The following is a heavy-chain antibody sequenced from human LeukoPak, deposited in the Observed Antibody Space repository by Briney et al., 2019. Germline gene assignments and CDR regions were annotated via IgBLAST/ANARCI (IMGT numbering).Heavy chain of an antibody. D-gene: IGHD6-13*01. CDR2: ISYDGSNK. CDR1: GFTFSSYA. V-gene: IGHV3-30-3*01. J-gene: IGHJ4*02. CDR3: ARASQGIAAAGLFDY. Sequence: GRSLRLSCAASGFTFSSYAMHWVRQAPGKGLEWVAVISYDGSNKYYADSVKGRFTISRDNSKNTLYLQMNSLRAEDTAVYYCARASQGIAAAGLFDYWGQGALVTVSS.